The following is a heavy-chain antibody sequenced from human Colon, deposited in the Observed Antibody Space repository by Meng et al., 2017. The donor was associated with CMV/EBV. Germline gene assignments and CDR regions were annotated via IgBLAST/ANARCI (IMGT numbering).Heavy chain of an antibody. CDR1: SISNSY. CDR2: IFYSRST. Sequence: SISNSYWSWIRQPPGQGLEWIASIFYSRSTNYNPSLKSRVTISGDTSNNQFSLKLASVTAADTAVYYCARGVSNDFWSGYYRGFDYWGQGTLVTVSS. CDR3: ARGVSNDFWSGYYRGFDY. J-gene: IGHJ4*02. V-gene: IGHV4-59*01. D-gene: IGHD3-3*01.